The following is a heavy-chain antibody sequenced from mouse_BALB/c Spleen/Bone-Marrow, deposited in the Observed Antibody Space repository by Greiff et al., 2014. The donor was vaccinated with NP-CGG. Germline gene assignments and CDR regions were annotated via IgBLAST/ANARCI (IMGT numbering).Heavy chain of an antibody. D-gene: IGHD3-3*01. V-gene: IGHV1S29*02. Sequence: VQLKESGPELVKPGASVKISCKASGYTFTDYNMNWVRQSHGKRLEWIGYIYPYNGDTGYNQKLKTRATLSIDNSSNTAYMELHSLTSEDSAVYYCARRDFGDFWGQGTTLTASS. CDR3: ARRDFGDF. CDR2: IYPYNGDT. CDR1: GYTFTDYN. J-gene: IGHJ2*01.